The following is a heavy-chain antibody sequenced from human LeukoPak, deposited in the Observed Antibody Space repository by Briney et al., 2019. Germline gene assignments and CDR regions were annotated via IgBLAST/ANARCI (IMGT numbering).Heavy chain of an antibody. CDR3: ARDWEMAAAGQFDY. V-gene: IGHV1-69*04. CDR2: IIPILGIA. D-gene: IGHD6-13*01. CDR1: GGTFSSYA. J-gene: IGHJ4*02. Sequence: SVKVSCKASGGTFSSYAISWVRQAPGQGLEWMGRIIPILGIANYAQKFQGRVTITADKSTSTAYMELSSLRSEDTAVYYCARDWEMAAAGQFDYWGQGTLVTVSS.